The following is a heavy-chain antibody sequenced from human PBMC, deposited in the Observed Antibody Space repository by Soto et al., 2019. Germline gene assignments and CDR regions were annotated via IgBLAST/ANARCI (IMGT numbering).Heavy chain of an antibody. CDR1: AFIFSSCA. J-gene: IGHJ4*02. CDR3: AKVFSPELGNYFDH. V-gene: IGHV3-23*01. D-gene: IGHD1-7*01. CDR2: ISGSGGRT. Sequence: GGPLRLWSTASAFIFSSCAMSWVRKAPGKGLEWVSTISGSGGRTYYADSVKGRFTISRDNDKNTVFLEMNSLRAEDTAVYYCAKVFSPELGNYFDHWGQGTLVTVSS.